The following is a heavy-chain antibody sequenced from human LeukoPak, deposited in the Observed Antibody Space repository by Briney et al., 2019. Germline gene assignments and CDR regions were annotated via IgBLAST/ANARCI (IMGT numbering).Heavy chain of an antibody. D-gene: IGHD7-27*01. Sequence: ASVKVSCKASGYIFTDYYMHWLRQAPGQGPEWMGRINPNSGRTTYAQNFQGRVTMTSDTSISTAYMELSRLRSDDTAVYYCARGPYWGGWFDPWGQGTLVTVSS. V-gene: IGHV1-2*02. CDR3: ARGPYWGGWFDP. CDR2: INPNSGRT. J-gene: IGHJ5*02. CDR1: GYIFTDYY.